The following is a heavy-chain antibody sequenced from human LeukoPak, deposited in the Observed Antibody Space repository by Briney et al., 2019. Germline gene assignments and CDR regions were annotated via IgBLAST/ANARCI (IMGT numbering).Heavy chain of an antibody. Sequence: LPGRSLRLSCAASGFTFSSYAMHWVRQAPGKGLEWVAVISYDGSNKYYADSVKGRFTISRDNSKNTLYLQMNSLRAEDTAVYYCARDPCSGGSCYLDYWGQGTLVTVSS. CDR2: ISYDGSNK. J-gene: IGHJ4*02. V-gene: IGHV3-30*04. D-gene: IGHD2-15*01. CDR3: ARDPCSGGSCYLDY. CDR1: GFTFSSYA.